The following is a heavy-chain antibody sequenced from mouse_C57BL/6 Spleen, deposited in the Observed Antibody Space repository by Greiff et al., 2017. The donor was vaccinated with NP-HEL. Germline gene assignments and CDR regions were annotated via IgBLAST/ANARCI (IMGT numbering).Heavy chain of an antibody. CDR2: IDPSDSYT. V-gene: IGHV1-69*01. Sequence: QVQLQQPGAELVMPGASVKLSCKASGYTFTSYWMHWVKQRPGQGLEWIGEIDPSDSYTNYNQKFKGKSTLTVDKSSSTAYMQLSSLTSEDSAVYYWARRLGGYFDVWGTGTTVTVSS. D-gene: IGHD4-1*01. CDR3: ARRLGGYFDV. J-gene: IGHJ1*03. CDR1: GYTFTSYW.